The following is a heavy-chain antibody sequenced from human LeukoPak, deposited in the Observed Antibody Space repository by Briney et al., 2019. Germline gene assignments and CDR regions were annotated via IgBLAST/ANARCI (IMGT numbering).Heavy chain of an antibody. D-gene: IGHD6-13*01. CDR1: GGTISSYD. CDR2: IYTSGSP. CDR3: ARLSSSWYQEWYFDL. J-gene: IGHJ2*01. Sequence: AETLSLTCTASGGTISSYDMSWIRQPAGKGLEWIARIYTSGSPNYNPSLKSRVTMSVNTSNNQSSLMLSTVTAADTAAYYCARLSSSWYQEWYFDLWGRGTLVTVSS. V-gene: IGHV4-4*07.